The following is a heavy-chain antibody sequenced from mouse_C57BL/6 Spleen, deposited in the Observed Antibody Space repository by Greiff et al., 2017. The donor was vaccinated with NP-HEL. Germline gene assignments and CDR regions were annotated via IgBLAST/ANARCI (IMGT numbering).Heavy chain of an antibody. CDR3: ARTIYGSYYFDY. CDR1: GYTFTSYW. CDR2: IDPSDSYT. V-gene: IGHV1-69*01. J-gene: IGHJ2*01. D-gene: IGHD1-1*01. Sequence: VQLQQPGAELVMPGASVKLSCKASGYTFTSYWMHWVKQRPGQGLEWIGEIDPSDSYTNYNQKFKGKSTLTVDKSSSTAYMQLSSLTSEDSAVYYCARTIYGSYYFDYWGQGTTLTVSS.